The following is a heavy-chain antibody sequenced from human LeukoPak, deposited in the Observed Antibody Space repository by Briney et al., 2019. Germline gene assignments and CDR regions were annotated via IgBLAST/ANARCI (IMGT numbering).Heavy chain of an antibody. D-gene: IGHD6-19*01. J-gene: IGHJ4*02. V-gene: IGHV6-1*01. CDR2: IYYRSKWYN. Sequence: SQTLSLTCVISGDTISSNTAAWSWIRQSPSRGLEWLGRIYYRSKWYNDYAVSVESRITINPDTSKNQFSLQLNSVTPEDTAVYYCARVQGSGWYPGGFDYWGQGTLVTVSS. CDR3: ARVQGSGWYPGGFDY. CDR1: GDTISSNTAA.